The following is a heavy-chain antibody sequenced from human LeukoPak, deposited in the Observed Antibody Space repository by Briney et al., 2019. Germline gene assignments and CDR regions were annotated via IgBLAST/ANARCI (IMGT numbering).Heavy chain of an antibody. V-gene: IGHV3-30-3*01. D-gene: IGHD6-19*01. Sequence: PGGSLRLSCAPSGFTFSSYAMHWVRQAPGKGLEWVAVISYDGSNKYYADSVKGRFTISRDNAKNSLYLQMNSLRAEDTALYYCAKVHSSGWYGTPVDYWGQGTLVTVSS. J-gene: IGHJ4*02. CDR3: AKVHSSGWYGTPVDY. CDR1: GFTFSSYA. CDR2: ISYDGSNK.